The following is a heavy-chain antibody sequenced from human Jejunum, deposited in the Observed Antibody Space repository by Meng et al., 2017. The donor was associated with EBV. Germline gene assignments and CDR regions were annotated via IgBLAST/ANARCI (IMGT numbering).Heavy chain of an antibody. D-gene: IGHD1-1*01. CDR3: ARETTGGYYFDY. CDR2: TYYRSKWYN. CDR1: GDSFSSNSAA. J-gene: IGHJ4*02. Sequence: QVPLQQPGPGLVKPSQTLSLSCAISGDSFSSNSAAWNWIRQSPSRGLEWLGRTYYRSKWYNDYAQSVKSRLTINPDTSKNQFSLQLNSVTPEDTAVYFCARETTGGYYFDYWGQGTLVTVSS. V-gene: IGHV6-1*01.